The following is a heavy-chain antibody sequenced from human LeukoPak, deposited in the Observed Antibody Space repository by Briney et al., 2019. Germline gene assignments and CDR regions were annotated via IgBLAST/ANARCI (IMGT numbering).Heavy chain of an antibody. J-gene: IGHJ4*02. CDR3: ARGVSGRYFDH. Sequence: SETLSLTCTVSGGSISSSSYYWGWIRQPPGKGLEWIGSIYYSGTTNNNPSLKGRVTISIDTSKNQFSLKLSSVTAADTAVYYCARGVSGRYFDHWGQGTLVTVSS. CDR2: IYYSGTT. CDR1: GGSISSSSYY. V-gene: IGHV4-39*07.